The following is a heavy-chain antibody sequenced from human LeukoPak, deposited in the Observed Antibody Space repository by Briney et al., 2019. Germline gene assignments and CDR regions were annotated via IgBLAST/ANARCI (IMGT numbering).Heavy chain of an antibody. V-gene: IGHV3-48*04. D-gene: IGHD3-22*01. CDR3: ARHVIYGSSGYHRFDY. J-gene: IGHJ4*02. Sequence: GGSLRLSCAASGFTFSSYSMNWVRQAPGKGLEWVSYISSSSSTIYYADSVKGRFTISRDNAKNSLYLQMNSLRAEDTAVYYCARHVIYGSSGYHRFDYWGQGTLVTVSS. CDR1: GFTFSSYS. CDR2: ISSSSSTI.